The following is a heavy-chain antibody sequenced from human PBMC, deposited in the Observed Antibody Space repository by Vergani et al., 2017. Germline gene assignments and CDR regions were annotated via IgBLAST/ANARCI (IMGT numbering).Heavy chain of an antibody. CDR1: GDSISTSSYA. D-gene: IGHD6-6*01. CDR3: ADHISVGRPSSITAFDY. V-gene: IGHV4-39*01. CDR2: VFYGGRT. J-gene: IGHJ4*02. Sequence: QMQLQESGPGLVKPSETLSLSCTVSGDSISTSSYAWGWIRQPPGKTLEWIGTVFYGGRTSYKPSLKSRVTLSLDTSNKQISLHPTPVTAADTAVYYCADHISVGRPSSITAFDYWGQGTLVTVSS.